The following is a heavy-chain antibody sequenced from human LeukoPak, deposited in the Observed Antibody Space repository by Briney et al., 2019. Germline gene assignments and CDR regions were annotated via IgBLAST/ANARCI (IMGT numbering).Heavy chain of an antibody. J-gene: IGHJ6*02. D-gene: IGHD5-24*01. CDR3: ARNPTEGDGHYYGMDV. Sequence: GGSLRLSCAASEFIFSSYAMHWVRQAPGKGLEWVAVISYDGSNKYYADSVKGRFTISRDNSKNTLYLQMDSLRGDDTSVYYCARNPTEGDGHYYGMDVWGQGTTVTVSS. CDR2: ISYDGSNK. V-gene: IGHV3-30-3*01. CDR1: EFIFSSYA.